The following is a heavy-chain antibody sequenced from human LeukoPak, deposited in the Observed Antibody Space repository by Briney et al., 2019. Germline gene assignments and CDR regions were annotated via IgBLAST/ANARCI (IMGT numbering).Heavy chain of an antibody. J-gene: IGHJ4*02. V-gene: IGHV4-34*01. CDR2: INHSGST. CDR1: GGSFSGYY. CDR3: ARAGYCSSTSCYTPFDY. D-gene: IGHD2-2*02. Sequence: KPSETLSLTCAVYGGSFSGYYWSWIRQPPGKGLEWIGEINHSGSTNYNPSLKSRVTISVDTSRNQFSLKLSSVTAADTAVYYCARAGYCSSTSCYTPFDYWGQGTLVTVSS.